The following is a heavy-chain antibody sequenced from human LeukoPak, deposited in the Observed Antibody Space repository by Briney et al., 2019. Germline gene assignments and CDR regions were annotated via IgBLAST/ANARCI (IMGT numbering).Heavy chain of an antibody. D-gene: IGHD2-2*01. CDR1: GYTFTGYG. CDR3: ARACSSTSCLYYYGMDV. V-gene: IGHV1-18*01. Sequence: GASVKVSCKASGYTFTGYGISWVRQAPGQGLEWMGWISAYNGNTNYAQKLQGRVTMTTGTSTSTAYMELRSLRSDDTAVYYCARACSSTSCLYYYGMDVWGQGTTVTVSS. J-gene: IGHJ6*02. CDR2: ISAYNGNT.